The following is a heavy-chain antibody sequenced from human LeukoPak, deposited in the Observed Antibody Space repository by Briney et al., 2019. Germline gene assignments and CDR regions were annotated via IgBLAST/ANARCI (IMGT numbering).Heavy chain of an antibody. V-gene: IGHV1-2*02. J-gene: IGHJ4*02. CDR3: VREGEGPLSKDFDY. Sequence: ASMKVSCKSSGFTFTDHYIHWVRQGPGQGLEWMGYIGPHSTFSSSPQEFQGRVTMTRDASMSTAYMELTRLTSDDTAVYYCVREGEGPLSKDFDYWGQGTLVTVSS. D-gene: IGHD2/OR15-2a*01. CDR1: GFTFTDHY. CDR2: IGPHSTFS.